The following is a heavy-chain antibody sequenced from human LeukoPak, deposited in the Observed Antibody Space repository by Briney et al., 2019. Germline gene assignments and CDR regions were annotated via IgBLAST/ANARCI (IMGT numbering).Heavy chain of an antibody. D-gene: IGHD2-21*01. V-gene: IGHV1-46*01. CDR1: GYTLTSYY. Sequence: ASVKVSCKASGYTLTSYYMHWVRQAPGQGLEWMAIISPSGGSTFYAQKFQGRVTMTRDMSTSTVYMELSSLRSEDTAAYYCARGLASYMDVWGKGTTVTVSS. J-gene: IGHJ6*03. CDR3: ARGLASYMDV. CDR2: ISPSGGST.